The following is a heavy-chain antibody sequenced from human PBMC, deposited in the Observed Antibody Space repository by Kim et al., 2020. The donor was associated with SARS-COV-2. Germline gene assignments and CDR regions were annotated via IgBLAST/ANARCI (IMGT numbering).Heavy chain of an antibody. CDR1: GFTFSSYA. CDR3: ANGGTGVILCSADY. D-gene: IGHD3-10*01. J-gene: IGHJ4*02. V-gene: IGHV3-23*01. CDR2: ISGSGGST. Sequence: GGSLRLSCAASGFTFSSYAMSWVRQAPGKGLEWVSAISGSGGSTYYADSVKGRFTISRDNSKNTLYLQMNSLRAEDTAVYYCANGGTGVILCSADYWGQGTLVTVSS.